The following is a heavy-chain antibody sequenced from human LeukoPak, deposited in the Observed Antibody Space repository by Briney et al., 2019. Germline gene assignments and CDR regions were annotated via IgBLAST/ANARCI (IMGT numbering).Heavy chain of an antibody. J-gene: IGHJ5*02. D-gene: IGHD3-9*01. CDR2: INPNSGGT. Sequence: GASVKVSFKASGYTFTCYYMHWVGQARGQGGEGMGWINPNSGGTNYPQNFQGRVTMTRDKSISTAYMELSRLRSDDTAVYYCARGPLRYFDWPSPGGWFDLWGQGTLVTVSS. V-gene: IGHV1-2*02. CDR1: GYTFTCYY. CDR3: ARGPLRYFDWPSPGGWFDL.